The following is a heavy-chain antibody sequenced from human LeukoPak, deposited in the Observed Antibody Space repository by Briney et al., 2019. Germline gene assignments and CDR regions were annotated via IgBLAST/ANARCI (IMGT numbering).Heavy chain of an antibody. J-gene: IGHJ4*02. V-gene: IGHV3-43*01. CDR3: AKELDTMFSDY. CDR2: AGWAGGTT. CDR1: GFNSDRYT. Sequence: GGSLRLSCATSGFNSDRYTIHWVRQAPGKGLEWVSLAGWAGGTTFYSDSVRGRFTISRDSGRKSVYLQMNSLTTDDTAFYFCAKELDTMFSDYWGQGALVTVSS. D-gene: IGHD3-10*02.